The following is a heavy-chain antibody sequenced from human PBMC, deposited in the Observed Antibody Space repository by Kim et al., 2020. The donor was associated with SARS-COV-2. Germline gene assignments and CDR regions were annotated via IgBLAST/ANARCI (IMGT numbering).Heavy chain of an antibody. CDR2: INHSGSA. CDR1: GGFFSGFR. Sequence: SETLSLTCDVFGGFFSGFRWSWIRQPPGKGLEWIGEINHSGSANYNPSLKSRVTMSVDTAKSQFSLKLSSVTAADTAVYYCARYAYTSSSGWFDPWGQGILVTVSS. CDR3: ARYAYTSSSGWFDP. V-gene: IGHV4-34*01. D-gene: IGHD6-6*01. J-gene: IGHJ5*02.